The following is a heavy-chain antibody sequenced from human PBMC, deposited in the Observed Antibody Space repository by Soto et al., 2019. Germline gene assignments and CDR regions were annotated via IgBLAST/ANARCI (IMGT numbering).Heavy chain of an antibody. CDR1: GFTFSSYA. CDR2: ISGSGGST. V-gene: IGHV3-23*01. Sequence: EVQLLESGGGLVQPGGSLRLSCAASGFTFSSYAMSWVRQAPGKGLEWVSAISGSGGSTYYADSVKGRFTITRDNSKNTLYLQMNSLRAEDTAVYYCATAGIAVAGTGLGYYYYYMAVWGKGTTVTVSS. D-gene: IGHD6-19*01. CDR3: ATAGIAVAGTGLGYYYYYMAV. J-gene: IGHJ6*03.